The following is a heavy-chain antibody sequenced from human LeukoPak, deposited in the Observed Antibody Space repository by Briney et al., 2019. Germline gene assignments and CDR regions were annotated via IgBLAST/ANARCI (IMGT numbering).Heavy chain of an antibody. CDR3: ASSPYDSSGYTR. D-gene: IGHD3-22*01. CDR1: GYTFTGYY. V-gene: IGHV1-2*02. Sequence: ASVKVSCKASGYTFTGYYMHWVRQAPGQGLEWMGWINPNSGGTNYAQKFQGRVTTTRDTSISTAYMELSRLRSDDTAVYYCASSPYDSSGYTRWGQGTLVTVSS. CDR2: INPNSGGT. J-gene: IGHJ4*02.